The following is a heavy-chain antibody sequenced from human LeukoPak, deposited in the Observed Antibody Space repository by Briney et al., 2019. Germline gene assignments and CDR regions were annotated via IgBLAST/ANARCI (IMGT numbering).Heavy chain of an antibody. CDR3: AKGKFGILTGDDY. J-gene: IGHJ4*02. V-gene: IGHV3-21*04. CDR1: GFTFSSYS. D-gene: IGHD3-9*01. CDR2: ISSSSSYI. Sequence: GGSLRLSCAASGFTFSSYSMNWVRQAPGKGLEWVSSISSSSSYIYYADSVKGRFTISRDNAKNSLYLQMNSLRAEDTAVYYCAKGKFGILTGDDYWGQGTLVTVSS.